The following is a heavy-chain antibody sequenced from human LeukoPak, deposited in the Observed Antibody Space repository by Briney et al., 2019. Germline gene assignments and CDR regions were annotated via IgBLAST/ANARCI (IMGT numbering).Heavy chain of an antibody. V-gene: IGHV3-48*04. Sequence: PGGSLRLSCAASGFTFSSSWMNWVRQAPGKGLECVSYISSSGSTIYYTDSVKGRFTISRDNAKNSLYLQMNSLRAEDTAVYFCARDSAPSIASRPYPDYWGQGTLVTVSS. CDR3: ARDSAPSIASRPYPDY. CDR2: ISSSGSTI. J-gene: IGHJ4*02. D-gene: IGHD6-6*01. CDR1: GFTFSSSW.